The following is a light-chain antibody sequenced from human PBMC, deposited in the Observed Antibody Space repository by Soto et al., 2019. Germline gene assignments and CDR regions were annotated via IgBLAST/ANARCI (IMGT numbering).Light chain of an antibody. CDR3: QQRRSWPPTIT. V-gene: IGKV3-11*01. CDR1: QSVSTY. J-gene: IGKJ5*01. Sequence: EIVLTQSPGTLSFSPVERSTLSCSASQSVSTYLAWYQQRPGQAPRLLIYDASYRATDIPPRFSGSGSGTDFTLTISSLEPEDFAVYYCQQRRSWPPTITFGQGTRLEIK. CDR2: DAS.